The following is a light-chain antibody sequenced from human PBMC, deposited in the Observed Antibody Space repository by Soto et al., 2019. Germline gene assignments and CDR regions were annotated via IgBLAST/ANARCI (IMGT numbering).Light chain of an antibody. CDR3: EQANSVPFT. Sequence: DIQMTQSPSSVSASVGDRVTITCRASQGISRWLAWYQQKPGKAPKLLIYAASSLQSGVPSRFSGSGSGTDFPLTVGSLQPEDVAAYYCEQANSVPFTFGQGTRLEMK. J-gene: IGKJ5*01. CDR1: QGISRW. V-gene: IGKV1-12*01. CDR2: AAS.